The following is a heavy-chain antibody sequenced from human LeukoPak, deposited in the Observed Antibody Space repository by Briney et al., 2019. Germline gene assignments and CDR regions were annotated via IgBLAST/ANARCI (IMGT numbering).Heavy chain of an antibody. Sequence: GGSLRLSCTGSGFTVSSSYMSWVRQTPGKGLEWVSYISSSSSTIYYADSVKGRFTISRDNAKNSLYLQMNSLRAEDTAVYYCAREGGGYNFDYWGQGTLVTVSS. D-gene: IGHD3-22*01. V-gene: IGHV3-48*01. CDR3: AREGGGYNFDY. J-gene: IGHJ4*02. CDR2: ISSSSSTI. CDR1: GFTVSSSY.